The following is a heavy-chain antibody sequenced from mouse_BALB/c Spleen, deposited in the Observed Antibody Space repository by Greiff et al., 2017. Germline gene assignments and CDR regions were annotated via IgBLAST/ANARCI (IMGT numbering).Heavy chain of an antibody. Sequence: EVQRVESGGGLVKPGGSLKLSCAASGFTFSSYAMSWVRQSPEKRLEWVAEISSGGSYTYYPDTVTGRFTISRDNAKNTLYLEMSSLRSEDTAMYYCASILFTYWGQGTLVTVSA. CDR1: GFTFSSYA. CDR2: ISSGGSYT. J-gene: IGHJ3*01. CDR3: ASILFTY. V-gene: IGHV5-9-4*01.